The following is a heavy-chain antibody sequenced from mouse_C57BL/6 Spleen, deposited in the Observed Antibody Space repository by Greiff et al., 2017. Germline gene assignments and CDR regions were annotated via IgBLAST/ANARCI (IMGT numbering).Heavy chain of an antibody. Sequence: DVHLVESGGGLVKPGGSLKLSCAASGFTFSSYAMSWVRQTPEKRLEWVATISDGGSYTYYPDNVKGRFTISRDNAKNNLYLQMSHLKSEDTAMYYCARDEYFDYWGQGTTLTVSS. CDR1: GFTFSSYA. J-gene: IGHJ2*01. V-gene: IGHV5-4*01. CDR3: ARDEYFDY. CDR2: ISDGGSYT.